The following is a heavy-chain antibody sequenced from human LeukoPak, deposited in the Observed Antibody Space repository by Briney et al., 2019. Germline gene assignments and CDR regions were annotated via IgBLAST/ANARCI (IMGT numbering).Heavy chain of an antibody. Sequence: SVKVSCKASGGTFISCAISWVRQAPGQWLEWMGGIIPIFGTANYAQKFQGRVTITADESTSTAYMELSSLRSEDTAVYYCASNGVDTAMVTDYWGQGTLVTVSS. CDR1: GGTFISCA. CDR3: ASNGVDTAMVTDY. V-gene: IGHV1-69*01. D-gene: IGHD5-18*01. J-gene: IGHJ4*02. CDR2: IIPIFGTA.